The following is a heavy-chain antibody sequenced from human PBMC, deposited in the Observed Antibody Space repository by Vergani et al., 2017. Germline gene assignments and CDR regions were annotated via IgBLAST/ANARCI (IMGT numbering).Heavy chain of an antibody. CDR1: GFTFSSYE. Sequence: EVQLVESGGGLVQPGGSLRLSCAASGFTFSSYEMNWVRQAPGKGLEWVSYISSSGSTIYYADSVKGRFTISRDNAKNSLYLQMNSLRAEDTAVYYCARDALALNYYGSGSYYTYYYYGMDVWGQGTTVTVSS. V-gene: IGHV3-48*03. J-gene: IGHJ6*02. CDR3: ARDALALNYYGSGSYYTYYYYGMDV. D-gene: IGHD3-10*01. CDR2: ISSSGSTI.